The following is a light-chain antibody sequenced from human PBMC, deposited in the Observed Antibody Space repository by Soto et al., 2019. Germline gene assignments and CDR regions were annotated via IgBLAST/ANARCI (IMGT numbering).Light chain of an antibody. CDR1: SSDVGGYNY. V-gene: IGLV2-8*01. CDR2: EVS. J-gene: IGLJ2*01. Sequence: QSALTQPPSASGSPGQSVTISCTGTSSDVGGYNYVSWYQQHPGKAPKLMIYEVSKRPSGVPDRFSGSKSGNTASLTVSGLQAEDEADYYCSSYAGSNRVVFGGGTTVTVL. CDR3: SSYAGSNRVV.